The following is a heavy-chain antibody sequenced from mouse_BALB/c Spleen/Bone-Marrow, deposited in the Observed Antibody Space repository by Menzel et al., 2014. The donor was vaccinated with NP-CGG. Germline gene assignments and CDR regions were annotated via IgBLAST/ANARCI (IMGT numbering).Heavy chain of an antibody. CDR3: ARSGYGDYYAMDY. CDR2: ISSGSSTI. V-gene: IGHV5-17*02. D-gene: IGHD2-10*02. Sequence: EVKLMESGGGLVQPGGSRKLSCAASGFTFSSFGIHWVRQAPEKGLEWVAYISSGSSTIYYADTVKGRFTISRDNPKNTLSLQMTSLRSEDTAMYYCARSGYGDYYAMDYWGQGTSVTVSS. CDR1: GFTFSSFG. J-gene: IGHJ4*01.